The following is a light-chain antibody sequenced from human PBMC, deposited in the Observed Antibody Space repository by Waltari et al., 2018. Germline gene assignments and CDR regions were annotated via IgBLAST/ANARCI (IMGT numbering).Light chain of an antibody. V-gene: IGKV1-5*03. CDR2: KAS. J-gene: IGKJ1*01. Sequence: DLQVTQSPSTLSASVGDRVTITCRASQSIVVWLAWYQQKPGKAPRLLIYKASYLESGVPSRFSGSASGTAFTLTISSLQADDFATYYCLQYNSYPWTFGQGTTVEIK. CDR3: LQYNSYPWT. CDR1: QSIVVW.